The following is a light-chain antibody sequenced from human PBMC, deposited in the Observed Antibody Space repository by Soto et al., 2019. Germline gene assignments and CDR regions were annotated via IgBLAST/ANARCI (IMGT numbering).Light chain of an antibody. CDR3: QQYGSSSWT. CDR2: GVS. Sequence: EIVLTQSPGTLSLSPGERATLSCRASQNISSSYLAWYQQRPGQAPRLLIYGVSSRATGIPDRFSGSGSGTDFTLTISRLEPDDLAVYYCQQYGSSSWTFGQGTKVEIK. CDR1: QNISSSY. J-gene: IGKJ1*01. V-gene: IGKV3-20*01.